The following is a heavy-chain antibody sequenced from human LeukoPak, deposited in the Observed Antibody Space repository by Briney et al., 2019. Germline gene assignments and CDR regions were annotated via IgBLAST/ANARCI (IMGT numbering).Heavy chain of an antibody. CDR3: ARSMVRGVIMSNWFDP. CDR1: GGSFSGYY. CDR2: INHSGST. J-gene: IGHJ5*02. D-gene: IGHD3-10*01. V-gene: IGHV4-34*01. Sequence: SETLSLTCAVYGGSFSGYYWSWIRQPPGKGLEWIGEINHSGSTNYNPSLKSRVTISVDTSKNQFSLKLSSVTAADTAVYYCARSMVRGVIMSNWFDPWGQGTLVTVSS.